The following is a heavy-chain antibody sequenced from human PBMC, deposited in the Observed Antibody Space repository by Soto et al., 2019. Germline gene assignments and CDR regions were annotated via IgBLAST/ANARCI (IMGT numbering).Heavy chain of an antibody. V-gene: IGHV1-18*01. CDR1: GYSFTNYG. J-gene: IGHJ2*01. CDR2: ISGSNGDT. D-gene: IGHD2-15*01. Sequence: QDQLVQSGAEVKKPGASVTVSCKASGYSFTNYGMSWVRQAPGQGLEWMGWISGSNGDTHHPQNFQGRVTMTTDTLTNTAYMQLRSLRSDDTAVYYCARCYCSVGSCFSCWHFDLWGRGSLVTVSS. CDR3: ARCYCSVGSCFSCWHFDL.